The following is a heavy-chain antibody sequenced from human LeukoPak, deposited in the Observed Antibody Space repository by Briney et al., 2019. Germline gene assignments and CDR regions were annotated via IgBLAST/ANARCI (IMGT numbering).Heavy chain of an antibody. D-gene: IGHD4-17*01. J-gene: IGHJ6*02. CDR2: INDSGST. Sequence: SETLSLTCAVYGGSFSGYYWSWIRQPPGKGLEWIGEINDSGSTNYNPSLKSRVTISVDTSKNQFSLKLSSVTAADTAVYYCARVSGDLLYYYYYYGMDVWGQGTTVTVSS. V-gene: IGHV4-34*01. CDR3: ARVSGDLLYYYYYYGMDV. CDR1: GGSFSGYY.